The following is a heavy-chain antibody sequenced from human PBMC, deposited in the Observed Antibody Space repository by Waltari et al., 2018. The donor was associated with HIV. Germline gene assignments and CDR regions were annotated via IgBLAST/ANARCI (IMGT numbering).Heavy chain of an antibody. J-gene: IGHJ4*02. CDR3: ARESLTKKRGVGY. D-gene: IGHD1-26*01. V-gene: IGHV3-48*03. CDR2: ISSSGSTI. Sequence: EVQLVESGGGLVQPGGSLRLSCAASGFTFSSYEMNWVRQAPGKGLEWVSYISSSGSTIYYADSVKGRFTISRDNAKNSLYLQMNSLRAEDTAVYYCARESLTKKRGVGYWGQGTLVTVSS. CDR1: GFTFSSYE.